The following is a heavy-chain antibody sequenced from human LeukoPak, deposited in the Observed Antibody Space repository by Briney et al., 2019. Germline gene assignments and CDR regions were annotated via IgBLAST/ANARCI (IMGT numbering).Heavy chain of an antibody. CDR3: AGGRYSSSWQLDY. CDR2: IRYDGSNK. J-gene: IGHJ4*02. Sequence: GGSLRLSCAASGFTFSSYGMHWVRQAPGKGLEWVAFIRYDGSNKYYADSVKGRFTISRDNSKNTLYLQMNSLRAEDTAVYYCAGGRYSSSWQLDYWGQGTLVTVSS. V-gene: IGHV3-30*02. D-gene: IGHD6-13*01. CDR1: GFTFSSYG.